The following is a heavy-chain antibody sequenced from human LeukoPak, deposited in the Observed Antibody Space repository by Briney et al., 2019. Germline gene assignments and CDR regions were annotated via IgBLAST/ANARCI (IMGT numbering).Heavy chain of an antibody. J-gene: IGHJ4*02. V-gene: IGHV3-23*01. Sequence: GGSLRLSCAASGFTFSNYAMSWVRQAPGKGLEWVSGISGSDGTTYYADSVKGRFTISRDNSKNTLYLQMNSLRAEDTAVYYCAKDRSPYVMNGDLDYWGQGTLVTVSS. CDR3: AKDRSPYVMNGDLDY. D-gene: IGHD4-17*01. CDR1: GFTFSNYA. CDR2: ISGSDGTT.